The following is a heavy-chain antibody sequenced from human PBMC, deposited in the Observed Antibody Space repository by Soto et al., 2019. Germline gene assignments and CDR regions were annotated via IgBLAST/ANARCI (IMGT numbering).Heavy chain of an antibody. V-gene: IGHV1-69*12. CDR1: GGTFSTDS. CDR3: AREIDGYYGMDV. J-gene: IGHJ6*01. CDR2: IIPMFGTA. Sequence: QFQLVQSGAEVKKPGSSVKFSCKASGGTFSTDSISWVRQAPGQGLEWMGGIIPMFGTANNAQKFQGRVTITADESTSTAYMELSSLRSEDTAVYFCAREIDGYYGMDVWGQGNRVHVA.